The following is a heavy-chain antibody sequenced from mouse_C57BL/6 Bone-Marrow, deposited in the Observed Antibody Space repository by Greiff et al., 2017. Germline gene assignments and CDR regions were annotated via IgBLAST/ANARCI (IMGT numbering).Heavy chain of an antibody. J-gene: IGHJ1*03. CDR1: GYAFTNYL. D-gene: IGHD1-1*01. V-gene: IGHV1-54*01. CDR3: ARSGVTTVAWYFDV. Sequence: QVQLQQSGAELVRPGTSVKVSCKASGYAFTNYLIEWVKQRPGQGLEWIGVINPGSGGTNYNEKFKGKATLTADKSSSTAYMQLSSLTSEDSAVYFCARSGVTTVAWYFDVWGTGTTGTVSS. CDR2: INPGSGGT.